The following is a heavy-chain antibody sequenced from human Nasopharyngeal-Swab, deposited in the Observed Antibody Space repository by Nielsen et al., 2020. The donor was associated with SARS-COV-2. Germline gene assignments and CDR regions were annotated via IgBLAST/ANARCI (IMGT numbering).Heavy chain of an antibody. Sequence: GESLNIPCPAPGLTFSRYWMHWVRQAPGKGLVWVSRINSDGNSTGYADTVKRRFNISRDNAKKTLFLQINSLRGEDNAVYYCTRGLNLVVAVADYWGQGTLVTLSS. CDR1: GLTFSRYW. V-gene: IGHV3-74*01. J-gene: IGHJ4*02. D-gene: IGHD2-15*01. CDR3: TRGLNLVVAVADY. CDR2: INSDGNST.